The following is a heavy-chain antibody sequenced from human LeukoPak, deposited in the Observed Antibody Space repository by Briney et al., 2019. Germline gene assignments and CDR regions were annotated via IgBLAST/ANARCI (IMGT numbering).Heavy chain of an antibody. Sequence: ASVKVSCKASGYTFTSYGISWVRQAPGQGLEWMGWISAYNGNTNYTQKLQGRVTMTTDTSTSTAYMELRSLRSDDTAVYYCARSDSGSYFSAFDIWGQGTMVTVSS. J-gene: IGHJ3*02. D-gene: IGHD1-26*01. V-gene: IGHV1-18*01. CDR2: ISAYNGNT. CDR1: GYTFTSYG. CDR3: ARSDSGSYFSAFDI.